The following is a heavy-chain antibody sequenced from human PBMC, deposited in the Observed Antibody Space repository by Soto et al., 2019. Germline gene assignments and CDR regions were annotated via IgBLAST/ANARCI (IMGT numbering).Heavy chain of an antibody. Sequence: SETLSLTCTVSGGSISSGGYYWSWIRQHPGKGLEWIGYIHYSGSTYYNPSLKSRVTISVDTSKNQFSLKLSSVTAADTAVYYCARDNTVAYYYGMDVWGQGTTVTVSS. V-gene: IGHV4-31*03. CDR3: ARDNTVAYYYGMDV. CDR2: IHYSGST. D-gene: IGHD2-15*01. CDR1: GGSISSGGYY. J-gene: IGHJ6*02.